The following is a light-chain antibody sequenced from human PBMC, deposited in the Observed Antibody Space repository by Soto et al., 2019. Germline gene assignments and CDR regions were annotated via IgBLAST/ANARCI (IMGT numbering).Light chain of an antibody. CDR1: QDISKY. Sequence: DIQMTQSPSSLSASVGDRVTITCQASQDISKYLNWYQKKPGKAPKLLIYDASNLETGVPSRFSGSRSGTDFTFTISSLQPEDIATYYCQQYDNLPYTFGGGTKVEIK. CDR3: QQYDNLPYT. J-gene: IGKJ4*01. CDR2: DAS. V-gene: IGKV1-33*01.